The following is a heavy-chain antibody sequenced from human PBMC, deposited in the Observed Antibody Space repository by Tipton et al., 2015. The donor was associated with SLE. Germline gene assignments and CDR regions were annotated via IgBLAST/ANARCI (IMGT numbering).Heavy chain of an antibody. V-gene: IGHV4-61*02. CDR3: ARQRLRLVSPLDA. D-gene: IGHD2-2*01. CDR2: VYTSGSP. Sequence: TLSLTCTVSGVSISSGSYYWNWIRQSAGKGLEWIGRVYTSGSPYYNPSLKSRVAISVDTSKNQFSLKLTSVTAADTAVYYCARQRLRLVSPLDAWGQGTTVTVS. CDR1: GVSISSGSYY. J-gene: IGHJ6*02.